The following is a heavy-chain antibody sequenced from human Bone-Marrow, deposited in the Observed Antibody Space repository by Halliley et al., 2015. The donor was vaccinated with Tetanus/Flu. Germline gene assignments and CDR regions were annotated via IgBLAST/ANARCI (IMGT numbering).Heavy chain of an antibody. Sequence: VQLVQSGAEVKKPGESLKISCRASGYTFTTYWIGWVRQMPGRGLEWMGIVYPSDSDTRYNASFQGQVTISADKSINTAYLQWSSLKASDTAIYYCARRTDIRWKCYLDHWGQGTVVTVSS. CDR1: GYTFTTYW. CDR3: ARRTDIRWKCYLDH. CDR2: VYPSDSDT. V-gene: IGHV5-51*01. J-gene: IGHJ4*02. D-gene: IGHD1-1*01.